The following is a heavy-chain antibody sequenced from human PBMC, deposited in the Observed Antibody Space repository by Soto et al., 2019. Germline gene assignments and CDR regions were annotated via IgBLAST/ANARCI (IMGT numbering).Heavy chain of an antibody. CDR1: GFTFTNYA. Sequence: GGSLRLSCAASGFTFTNYAMSWVRQAPGKGLEWVSISSGSGSGGSTNYADSVKGRFTISRDNSKNTLYLQMNSLRVEDTAVYYCAKDRDDYRNYVFDYWGQGTLVTVSS. CDR2: SSGSGSGGST. J-gene: IGHJ4*02. V-gene: IGHV3-23*01. D-gene: IGHD4-4*01. CDR3: AKDRDDYRNYVFDY.